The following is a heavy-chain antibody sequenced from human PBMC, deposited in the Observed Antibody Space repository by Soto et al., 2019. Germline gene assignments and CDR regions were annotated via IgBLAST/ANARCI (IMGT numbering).Heavy chain of an antibody. CDR1: GYTFSRSG. Sequence: VQLVQSGAEVKKPGASVKVSCKASGYTFSRSGLSWVRQDPGQGLEWMGWISTYNGDTNYAQKVQGRVTMTTDTATSTAFMELMSLRSDDTAVYYCARSGSVPYYYYGLDVWGQGTTVTVSS. CDR3: ARSGSVPYYYYGLDV. CDR2: ISTYNGDT. J-gene: IGHJ6*02. V-gene: IGHV1-18*01. D-gene: IGHD1-26*01.